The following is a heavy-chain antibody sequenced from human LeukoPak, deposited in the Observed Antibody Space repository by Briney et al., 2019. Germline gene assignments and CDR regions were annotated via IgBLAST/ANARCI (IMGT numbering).Heavy chain of an antibody. D-gene: IGHD6-6*01. CDR1: GESISGFY. CDR2: IYYSGST. CDR3: ASWYSSSSFNY. J-gene: IGHJ4*02. V-gene: IGHV4-59*01. Sequence: SETLSLTCTVSGESISGFYWNWIRQPPGKGLEWLGYIYYSGSTNYNPSLKSRVTISVDTSKNQFSLKLSSVTAADTAVYYCASWYSSSSFNYWGQGTLVTVSS.